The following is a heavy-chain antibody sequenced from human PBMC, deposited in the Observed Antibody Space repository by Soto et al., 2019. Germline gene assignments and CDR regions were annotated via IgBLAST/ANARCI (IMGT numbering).Heavy chain of an antibody. D-gene: IGHD2-2*01. CDR2: INPNSGGT. CDR3: AREGTYCSSTSCSKFRCMEF. Sequence: ASVKVSCKASGYTFTGYYMHWVRQAPGQGLEWMGWINPNSGGTNYAQKFQGWVTMTRDTSISTAYMELSRLRSDDTAVYYCAREGTYCSSTSCSKFRCMEFRGQGTTVTGS. CDR1: GYTFTGYY. V-gene: IGHV1-2*04. J-gene: IGHJ6*02.